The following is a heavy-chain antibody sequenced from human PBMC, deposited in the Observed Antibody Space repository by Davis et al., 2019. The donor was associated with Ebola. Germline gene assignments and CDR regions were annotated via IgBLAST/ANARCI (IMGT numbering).Heavy chain of an antibody. CDR2: IATSGST. V-gene: IGHV4-61*09. CDR3: ARAGSGAIHYYYGMDV. D-gene: IGHD3-3*01. J-gene: IGHJ6*02. Sequence: SETLSLTCTVSGGSISSGIYYWSWVRPPAGKGLEWIGHIATSGSTNYNPSLKSRVTMSVDTSKNQFSLKLNSMSAADTAVYYCARAGSGAIHYYYGMDVWGQGTTVTVSS. CDR1: GGSISSGIYY.